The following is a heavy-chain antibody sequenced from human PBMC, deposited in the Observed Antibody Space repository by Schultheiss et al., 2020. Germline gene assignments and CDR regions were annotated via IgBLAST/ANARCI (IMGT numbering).Heavy chain of an antibody. J-gene: IGHJ4*02. Sequence: GGSLRLSCAASGFTFSSYGMHWVRQAPGKGLEWVAVISYDGSNKYYADSVKGRFTISRDNSKNTLYLQMNSLRAEDTAVYYCANTLNSGDYLSLFGYWGQGTLVTVSS. V-gene: IGHV3-30*18. CDR2: ISYDGSNK. CDR1: GFTFSSYG. D-gene: IGHD4-17*01. CDR3: ANTLNSGDYLSLFGY.